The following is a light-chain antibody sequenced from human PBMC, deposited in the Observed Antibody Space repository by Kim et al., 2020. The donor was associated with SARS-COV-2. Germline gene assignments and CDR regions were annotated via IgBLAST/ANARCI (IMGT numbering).Light chain of an antibody. CDR1: QSVRTN. CDR3: QQYNTSPYT. J-gene: IGKJ2*01. Sequence: EIVMTQSPASLSLSPGESGTLSCRASQSVRTNLAWYQQRPGQAPRLLFHGSSTRATDLPASFRGSGSGTEFTLTISSLQSEDFAVYYCQQYNTSPYTFGQGTKVEI. V-gene: IGKV3-15*01. CDR2: GSS.